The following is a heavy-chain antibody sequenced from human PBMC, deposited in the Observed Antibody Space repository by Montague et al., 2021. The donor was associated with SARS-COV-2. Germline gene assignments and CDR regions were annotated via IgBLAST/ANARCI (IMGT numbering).Heavy chain of an antibody. J-gene: IGHJ4*02. Sequence: SLRLSCAASGFIFSNYWMHWVRQAPGKGLVWVSRINIDGSGTTYADSVKGRFTISRDNAKNSLYLQMNSLRAEDTAVYYCARDTPYYYGSGSYYEPRRVFDYWGQGTLVTVSS. V-gene: IGHV3-74*01. CDR2: INIDGSGT. D-gene: IGHD3-10*01. CDR3: ARDTPYYYGSGSYYEPRRVFDY. CDR1: GFIFSNYW.